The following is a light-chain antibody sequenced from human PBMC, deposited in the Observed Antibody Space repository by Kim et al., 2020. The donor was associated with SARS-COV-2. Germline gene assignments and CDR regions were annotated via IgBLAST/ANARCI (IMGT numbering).Light chain of an antibody. J-gene: IGKJ4*01. CDR1: QNVGSY. CDR3: QQYEDWPLT. Sequence: EIVMTQSPATLSVSLGERATLSCRASQNVGSYLSWFQKKPGQPPRLLIRDSSGRATGVAARFSGSGSGTEFTLTISGLQSDDFAVYYCQQYEDWPLTFGGGTKVDIK. V-gene: IGKV3-15*01. CDR2: DSS.